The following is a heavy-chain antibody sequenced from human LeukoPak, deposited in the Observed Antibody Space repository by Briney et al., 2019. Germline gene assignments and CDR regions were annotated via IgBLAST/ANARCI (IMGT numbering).Heavy chain of an antibody. CDR1: GFSFSSYA. D-gene: IGHD3-3*01. CDR2: ISGSGGST. Sequence: GGSLRLSCAASGFSFSSYAMSWVRQAPGKGLEWVSAISGSGGSTYYADSVKGRFTISRDNSKNTLYLQMNSLRAEDTAVYYCAKDRVFGVVIYFDYWGQGTLVTVSS. CDR3: AKDRVFGVVIYFDY. J-gene: IGHJ4*02. V-gene: IGHV3-23*01.